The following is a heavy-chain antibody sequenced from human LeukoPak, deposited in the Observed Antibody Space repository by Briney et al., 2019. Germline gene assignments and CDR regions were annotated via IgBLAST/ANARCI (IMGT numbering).Heavy chain of an antibody. J-gene: IGHJ4*02. CDR1: GGSISSGGYY. V-gene: IGHV4-31*02. Sequence: SETQSLTCSVSGGSISSGGYYWSWIRQHPGKGLEWIGYIYYSGSTYYNPSLKSRVSISVDTSQNLFSLKLTSVTAADTAVYYCARGDPYSNSHNPHFDYWGQGTLVTVSS. CDR2: IYYSGST. CDR3: ARGDPYSNSHNPHFDY. D-gene: IGHD6-13*01.